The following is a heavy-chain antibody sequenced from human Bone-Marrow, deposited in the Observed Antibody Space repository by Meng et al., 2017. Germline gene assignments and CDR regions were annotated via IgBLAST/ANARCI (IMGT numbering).Heavy chain of an antibody. CDR1: GGSISSYYW. Sequence: TLSLTCTVSGGSISSYYWSWIRQPPGKALEWLALIYWDDDKRYSPSLKSRLTITKDTSKNQVVLTMTNMDPVDTATYYCAHRSHWLGMTFDIWGQGTMVTVSS. J-gene: IGHJ3*02. V-gene: IGHV2-5*08. D-gene: IGHD3-9*01. CDR3: AHRSHWLGMTFDI. CDR2: IYWDDDK.